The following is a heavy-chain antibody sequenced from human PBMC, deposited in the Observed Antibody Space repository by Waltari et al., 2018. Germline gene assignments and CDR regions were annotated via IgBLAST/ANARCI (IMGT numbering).Heavy chain of an antibody. D-gene: IGHD4-17*01. CDR3: ASLPNYGNYVGAFDV. V-gene: IGHV3-48*01. J-gene: IGHJ3*01. CDR2: ISRRGSST. CDR1: GFTFSSYN. Sequence: EVQLVESGGGLVQPGGSLRLSCTASGFTFSSYNMNWVRQAPGKGLEWVSYISRRGSSTCYVDAVKGRFTISRDKANNALYLQMNRRRAEDTAVYYCASLPNYGNYVGAFDVWGQGTMVTGSS.